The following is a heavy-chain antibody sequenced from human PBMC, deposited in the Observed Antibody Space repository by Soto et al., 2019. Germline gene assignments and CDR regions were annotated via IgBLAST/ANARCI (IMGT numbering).Heavy chain of an antibody. CDR3: ARGGGVVVMAGYFDR. D-gene: IGHD3-22*01. J-gene: IGHJ2*01. V-gene: IGHV3-74*01. CDR2: INSDGSST. Sequence: EVQLVESGGGLVQPGGSLRLSCAASGFTFSSYWMHWVRQAPGKGLVRVSRINSDGSSTSYADSVKGRFTISRDNAKNTLYLQMNSLRAEDRAVYYWARGGGVVVMAGYFDRWGRGTLVTVSS. CDR1: GFTFSSYW.